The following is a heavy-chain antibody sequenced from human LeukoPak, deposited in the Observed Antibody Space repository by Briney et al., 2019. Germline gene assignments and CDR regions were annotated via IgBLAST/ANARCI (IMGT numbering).Heavy chain of an antibody. CDR1: GFTFSRYS. CDR2: ISGTGSYK. V-gene: IGHV3-21*01. J-gene: IGHJ4*02. CDR3: ARDFYDTSGYYYDY. Sequence: TGGSLRLSCAASGFTFSRYSMNWVRQAPGKGLEWVSSISGTGSYKYYADSVKGRFTISRDNAKNSLYLQMNSLRAEDTAVYYCARDFYDTSGYYYDYWGQGTLVTVSS. D-gene: IGHD3-22*01.